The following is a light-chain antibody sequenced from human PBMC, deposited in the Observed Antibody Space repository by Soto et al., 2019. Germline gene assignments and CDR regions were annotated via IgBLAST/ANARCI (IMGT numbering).Light chain of an antibody. CDR2: SNN. CDR3: AAWHDSLNGYV. V-gene: IGLV1-44*01. J-gene: IGLJ1*01. CDR1: SSDIGSNT. Sequence: QSVLTQPPSASGTPGQRVTISCSGSSSDIGSNTVNWYQQLPGTAPKLLIYSNNQRPSEVPDRFSASKSGTSASLAISGLQSEDEADYYCAAWHDSLNGYVFGTGTKLTVL.